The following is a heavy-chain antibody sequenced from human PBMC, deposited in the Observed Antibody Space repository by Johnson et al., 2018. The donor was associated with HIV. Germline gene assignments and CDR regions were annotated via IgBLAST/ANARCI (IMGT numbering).Heavy chain of an antibody. Sequence: VHLVESGGGVVQPGRSLRLSCAASGFTVSSNYMSWVRQAPGKGLEWVGRIKSKTDGGTTDYAAPVKGRFTISRDDSKNSVYLQMSSLKTEDTAVYYCTRDRDGVGVSWGQGTMVTVSS. CDR3: TRDRDGVGVS. J-gene: IGHJ3*01. D-gene: IGHD3-10*01. V-gene: IGHV3-15*01. CDR2: IKSKTDGGTT. CDR1: GFTVSSNY.